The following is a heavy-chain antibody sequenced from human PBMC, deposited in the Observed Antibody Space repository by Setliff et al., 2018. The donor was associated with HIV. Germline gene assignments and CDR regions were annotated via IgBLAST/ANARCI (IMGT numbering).Heavy chain of an antibody. CDR2: IKTEAEGYAT. Sequence: GESLKISCGASGFTFSGSPMHWVRQASGKGLEWVGRIKTEAEGYATAYAASVKGRFTISRDDSKNTAYLQMSSLKTEDTAIYYCTRPQYIYDNSDSDNWGQGALVTVSS. J-gene: IGHJ4*02. V-gene: IGHV3-73*01. CDR3: TRPQYIYDNSDSDN. D-gene: IGHD3-22*01. CDR1: GFTFSGSP.